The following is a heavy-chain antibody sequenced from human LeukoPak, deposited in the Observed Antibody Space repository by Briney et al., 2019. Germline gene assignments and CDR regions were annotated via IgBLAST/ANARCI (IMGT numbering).Heavy chain of an antibody. D-gene: IGHD3-9*01. Sequence: SETLSLTCAVYGGSFSGYYWSWIRQPPGKGLEWIGEINHSGSTNYNPSLKSRVTISVDTSKNQFSLKLSSVTAADTAVYYCARVLGGYHLEYFQHWGQGTLVTVSS. CDR3: ARVLGGYHLEYFQH. V-gene: IGHV4-34*01. CDR1: GGSFSGYY. CDR2: INHSGST. J-gene: IGHJ1*01.